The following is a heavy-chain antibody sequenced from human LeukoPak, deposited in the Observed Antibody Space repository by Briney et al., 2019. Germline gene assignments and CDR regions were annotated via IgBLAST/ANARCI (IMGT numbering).Heavy chain of an antibody. V-gene: IGHV3-74*01. Sequence: LGGSLRLSCAASGFTVSGHEMNWVRQAPGKGLVWVSRIRSDGSSTTYADSVKGRFTISRDNTKNTLYLQMNGLRADDTAVYYCARDDYNRHWGQGTLVTVSS. J-gene: IGHJ4*02. CDR2: IRSDGSST. CDR3: ARDDYNRH. CDR1: GFTVSGHE. D-gene: IGHD4-11*01.